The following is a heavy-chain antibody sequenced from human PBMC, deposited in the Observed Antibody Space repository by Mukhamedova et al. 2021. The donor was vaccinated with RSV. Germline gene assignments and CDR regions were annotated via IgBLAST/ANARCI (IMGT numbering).Heavy chain of an antibody. CDR1: SYY. CDR2: IYYSGST. J-gene: IGHJ3*02. V-gene: IGHV4-39*07. Sequence: SYYWGWIRQPPGKGLEWIGSIYYSGSTYYNPSLKSRVTISVGTSKNQFSLKLSSVTAADTAVYYCARDLVSGGSPDAFDIWGQGT. D-gene: IGHD2-15*01. CDR3: ARDLVSGGSPDAFDI.